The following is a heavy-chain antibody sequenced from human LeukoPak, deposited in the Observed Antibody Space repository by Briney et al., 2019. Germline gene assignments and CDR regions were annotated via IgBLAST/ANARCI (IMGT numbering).Heavy chain of an antibody. CDR1: GYTFTSYG. CDR3: ARQTRFICSSTSCFDFDY. D-gene: IGHD2-2*01. V-gene: IGHV1-18*01. Sequence: ASVKVSCKASGYTFTSYGISWVRQAPGQGLEWMGWISAYNGNTNYAQKLQGRVTMTTDTSTSPAYMELRSLRSDHTAVYYCARQTRFICSSTSCFDFDYWGQGTLVTVSS. J-gene: IGHJ4*02. CDR2: ISAYNGNT.